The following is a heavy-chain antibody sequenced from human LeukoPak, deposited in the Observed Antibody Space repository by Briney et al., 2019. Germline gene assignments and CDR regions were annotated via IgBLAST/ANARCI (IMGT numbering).Heavy chain of an antibody. D-gene: IGHD6-19*01. CDR2: INHSGST. V-gene: IGHV4-34*01. CDR1: GGSFSGYY. Sequence: RPSETLSLTCAVYGGSFSGYYWSWIRQPPGKGLEWIGEINHSGSTNYNPSLKSRVTISVDTSKNQFSLKLSSVTAADTAVYYCARASKWLVNDYWGQGTLVTVSS. CDR3: ARASKWLVNDY. J-gene: IGHJ4*02.